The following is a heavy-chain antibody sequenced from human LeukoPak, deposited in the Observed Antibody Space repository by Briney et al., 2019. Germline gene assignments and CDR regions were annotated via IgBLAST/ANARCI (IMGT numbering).Heavy chain of an antibody. CDR2: LHTSGST. CDR3: AKGRALVSGRTYYFDS. Sequence: PSETLSLTCTVSGGSISSYYWSWIRQPAGEGLEWIGRLHTSGSTHYNPSLKSRVTMSVDTSKNQFSLKLSSVTAADTAVYYCAKGRALVSGRTYYFDSWGQGALVTVSS. CDR1: GGSISSYY. D-gene: IGHD6-19*01. V-gene: IGHV4-4*07. J-gene: IGHJ4*02.